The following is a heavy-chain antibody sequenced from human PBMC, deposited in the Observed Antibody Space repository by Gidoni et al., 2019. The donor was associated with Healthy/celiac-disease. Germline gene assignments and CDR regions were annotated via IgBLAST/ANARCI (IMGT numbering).Heavy chain of an antibody. CDR3: ARFDYGSNGLGY. V-gene: IGHV2-5*02. J-gene: IGHJ4*02. D-gene: IGHD4-17*01. CDR2: IYWDDDK. CDR1: AFSLSTSGVG. Sequence: QITLKESGPTLLKPTQTLQLTCTFSAFSLSTSGVGVDWIRQPPGKALDWLALIYWDDDKRYSPSLKSRLTITKDTSKNQVVLTMTKMDPVDTATYYCARFDYGSNGLGYWGQGTLVTVSS.